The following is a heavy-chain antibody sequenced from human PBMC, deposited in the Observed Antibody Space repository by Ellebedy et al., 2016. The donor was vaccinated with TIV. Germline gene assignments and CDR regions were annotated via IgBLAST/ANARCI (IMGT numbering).Heavy chain of an antibody. Sequence: GESLKISCKGSGYSFTTYWIVWVRQMPGKGLEWMGIIYPHDSDTRYSPSFQGQVTISVDKSINTAYLQWTSLKASDTAMYFCARRIPDGTTVTFDLWGQGSLVTVSS. CDR1: GYSFTTYW. CDR2: IYPHDSDT. J-gene: IGHJ4*02. D-gene: IGHD4-17*01. V-gene: IGHV5-51*01. CDR3: ARRIPDGTTVTFDL.